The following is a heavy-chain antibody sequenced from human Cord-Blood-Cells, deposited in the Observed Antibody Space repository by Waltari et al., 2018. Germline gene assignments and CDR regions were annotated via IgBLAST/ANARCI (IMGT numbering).Heavy chain of an antibody. CDR2: SYYSGST. CDR1: GGSISSHY. J-gene: IGHJ2*01. CDR3: ARVIAAAGLWYFDL. Sequence: QVQLQESGPGLVKPSETLSLTCTVSGGSISSHYWSWIRQPPGKGLEWIGYSYYSGSTNHNPSLKSRVTISVDTSKNQFSLKLSSVTAADTAVYYYARVIAAAGLWYFDLWGRGTLVTVSS. V-gene: IGHV4-59*11. D-gene: IGHD6-13*01.